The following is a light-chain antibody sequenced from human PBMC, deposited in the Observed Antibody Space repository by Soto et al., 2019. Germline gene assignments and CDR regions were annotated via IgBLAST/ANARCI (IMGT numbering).Light chain of an antibody. J-gene: IGKJ5*01. CDR2: DAS. CDR3: QQRSDWIT. Sequence: EIVLTQSPATLSLSPLDRSTLSFRASHSISNYLAWYQQKPGQAPRLLIYDASTRATGIPARFSGSGSGTDFTLTISSLEPEDFAVYYCQQRSDWITVGQGTRLEIK. V-gene: IGKV3-11*01. CDR1: HSISNY.